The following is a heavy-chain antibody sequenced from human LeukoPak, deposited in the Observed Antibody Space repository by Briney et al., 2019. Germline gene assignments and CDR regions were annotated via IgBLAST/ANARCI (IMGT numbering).Heavy chain of an antibody. J-gene: IGHJ4*02. Sequence: GGSLRLSCAASGFTVSSNYMSWVRQAPGKGLEWVSVIYSGGSTYYAGSVKGRFTISRDNSKNTLYLQMNSLRAEDTAVYYCARGEWPLPFDYWGQGTLVTVSS. CDR3: ARGEWPLPFDY. V-gene: IGHV3-66*01. D-gene: IGHD2-21*01. CDR1: GFTVSSNY. CDR2: IYSGGST.